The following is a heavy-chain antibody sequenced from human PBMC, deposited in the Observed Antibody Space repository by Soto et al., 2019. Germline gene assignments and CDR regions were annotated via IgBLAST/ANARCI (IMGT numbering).Heavy chain of an antibody. Sequence: PGGSLRLSCAASGFTFSSYAMSWVRQAPGKGLEWVSAISGSGGSTYYADSVKGRFTISRDNAKNTLYLQMNSLRAEDTAVYYCTRDRQGPQHYFEYWGQGNMVTVSS. V-gene: IGHV3-23*01. J-gene: IGHJ4*02. D-gene: IGHD6-6*01. CDR2: ISGSGGST. CDR3: TRDRQGPQHYFEY. CDR1: GFTFSSYA.